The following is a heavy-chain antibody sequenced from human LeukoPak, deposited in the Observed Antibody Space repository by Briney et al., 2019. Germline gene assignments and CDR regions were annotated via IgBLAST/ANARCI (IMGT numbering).Heavy chain of an antibody. CDR2: IKGTGDSP. J-gene: IGHJ4*02. CDR3: ARAPAGTLDF. CDR1: GFTFTNYH. D-gene: IGHD6-13*01. V-gene: IGHV1-46*01. Sequence: ASVKVSCKASGFTFTNYHMHWVRQAPGQGLEWVGLIKGTGDSPDYAQKFQGRVTVTCDTYTSTTYLELRSLKLEDTAVYYCARAPAGTLDFWGQGTLVTVSS.